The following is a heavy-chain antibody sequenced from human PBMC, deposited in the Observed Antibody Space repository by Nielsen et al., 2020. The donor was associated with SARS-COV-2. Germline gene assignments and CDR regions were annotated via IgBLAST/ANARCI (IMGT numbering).Heavy chain of an antibody. CDR2: ISSRSDYI. V-gene: IGHV3-21*01. D-gene: IGHD3-3*01. J-gene: IGHJ3*02. CDR3: ARDGGRRTMFGVNHRVRKDAFDI. Sequence: GGSLRLSCAASGFTFSSYGMNWVRQAPGKGLEWVSFISSRSDYIYYADSMKGRFTISRDNAKNSLFLQMNRLRVEDTAVYYCARDGGRRTMFGVNHRVRKDAFDIWGQGTMVTVSS. CDR1: GFTFSSYG.